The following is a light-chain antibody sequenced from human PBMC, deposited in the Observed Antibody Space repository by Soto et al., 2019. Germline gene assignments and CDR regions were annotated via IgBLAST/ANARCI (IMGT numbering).Light chain of an antibody. Sequence: QSALTQPPSASGSPGQSVTISCTGTSSDVGGYNYVSWYQQHPGKAPKLMIYEVSKRPSGVPDRFCGSKSGNTASLTVSGLQAEDEADYYCSSYAGSNNLGVFGGGTKLTVL. V-gene: IGLV2-8*01. J-gene: IGLJ2*01. CDR2: EVS. CDR1: SSDVGGYNY. CDR3: SSYAGSNNLGV.